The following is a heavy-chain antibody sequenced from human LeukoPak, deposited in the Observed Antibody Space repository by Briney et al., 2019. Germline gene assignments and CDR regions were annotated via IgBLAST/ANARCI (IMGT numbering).Heavy chain of an antibody. D-gene: IGHD3-10*01. Sequence: GASVKVSCKASGYTFTSYGISWVRQAPGQGLEWMGWISAYNGNTNYAQKLQGRVTITADKSTSTAYMELSSLRSENTAVYYCARIPLIIMVRGVIGYGMDVWGQGTTVTVSS. CDR1: GYTFTSYG. J-gene: IGHJ6*02. CDR2: ISAYNGNT. V-gene: IGHV1-18*01. CDR3: ARIPLIIMVRGVIGYGMDV.